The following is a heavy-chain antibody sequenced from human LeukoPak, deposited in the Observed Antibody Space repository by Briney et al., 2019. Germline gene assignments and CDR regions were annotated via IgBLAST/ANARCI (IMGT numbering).Heavy chain of an antibody. Sequence: PGGSLRLSCAASGFTFSSYAMHWVRQAPGKGLEWVAVISYDGSNKYYADSVKGRFTISRDNSKNTLNLQMNSLRAEDTAVYYCAKDFEYYDFWSGYYTGYDYWGQGTLVTVSS. CDR1: GFTFSSYA. CDR3: AKDFEYYDFWSGYYTGYDY. J-gene: IGHJ4*02. CDR2: ISYDGSNK. D-gene: IGHD3-3*01. V-gene: IGHV3-30-3*01.